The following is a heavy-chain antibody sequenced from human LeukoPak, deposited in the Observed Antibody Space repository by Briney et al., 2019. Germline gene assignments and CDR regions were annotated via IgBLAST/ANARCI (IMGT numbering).Heavy chain of an antibody. J-gene: IGHJ3*02. CDR1: GGTFSSYA. D-gene: IGHD1-1*01. CDR3: AREYMQLERRNAFDI. CDR2: IIPIFGTA. Sequence: SVKVSCKASGGTFSSYAISWVRQAPGQGLEWMGGIIPIFGTANYAQKFQGRVTITTDESTSTAYMELSSLRSEDTAVYYCAREYMQLERRNAFDIWGQGTMVTVSS. V-gene: IGHV1-69*05.